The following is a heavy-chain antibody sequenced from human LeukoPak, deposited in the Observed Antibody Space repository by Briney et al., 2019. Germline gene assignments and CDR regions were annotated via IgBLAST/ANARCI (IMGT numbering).Heavy chain of an antibody. Sequence: GGTLRLSCAASGFTFSNYDMTWIRQAPGKGLEWVSVINYSGVSTNYADSVKGRFIISRDNSKNTVYLQMNSLRVEDTAVYYCAKDQNWEGGYWGQGTLVTVSS. V-gene: IGHV3-23*01. CDR2: INYSGVST. D-gene: IGHD7-27*01. CDR3: AKDQNWEGGY. J-gene: IGHJ4*02. CDR1: GFTFSNYD.